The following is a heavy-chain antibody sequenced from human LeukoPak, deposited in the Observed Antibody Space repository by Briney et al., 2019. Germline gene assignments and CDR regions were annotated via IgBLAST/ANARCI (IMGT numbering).Heavy chain of an antibody. CDR1: GFTFGSYW. V-gene: IGHV3-7*01. Sequence: PGGSLRLSCAASGFTFGSYWMTWVRQAPGKGLEWVANIKQDGSEKHYVDSVKGRFTISRDNAKNSLYLQMNSLRAEDTAVYYCARDTGDLDYWGQGTLVTVSS. CDR2: IKQDGSEK. CDR3: ARDTGDLDY. J-gene: IGHJ4*02. D-gene: IGHD3-10*01.